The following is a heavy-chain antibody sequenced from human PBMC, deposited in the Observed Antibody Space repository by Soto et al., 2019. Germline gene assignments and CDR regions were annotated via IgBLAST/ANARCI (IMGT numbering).Heavy chain of an antibody. CDR2: IYPGDSDT. CDR1: GYSFTSYW. CDR3: AKGRYGYGPYPPPSVRSMDV. V-gene: IGHV5-51*01. J-gene: IGHJ6*02. D-gene: IGHD3-16*01. Sequence: GESLKISCKGSGYSFTSYWIGWVRQMPGKGLEWMGIIYPGDSDTRYSPSFQGQVTISADKSISTAYLQWSSLKASDTAMYYCAKGRYGYGPYPPPSVRSMDVWGQGTRVTVSS.